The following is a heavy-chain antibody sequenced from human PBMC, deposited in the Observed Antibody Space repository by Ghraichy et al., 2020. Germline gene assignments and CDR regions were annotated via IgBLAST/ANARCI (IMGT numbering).Heavy chain of an antibody. Sequence: GESLNISCKGSGYSFTSYWIGWVRQMPGKGLEWMGIIYPGDSDTRYSPSFQGQVTISADKSISTAYLQWSSLKASDTAMYYCARRSTGYSWIPMGDGCYFDYWGQGTLVTVSS. D-gene: IGHD5-18*01. J-gene: IGHJ4*02. CDR2: IYPGDSDT. CDR3: ARRSTGYSWIPMGDGCYFDY. V-gene: IGHV5-51*01. CDR1: GYSFTSYW.